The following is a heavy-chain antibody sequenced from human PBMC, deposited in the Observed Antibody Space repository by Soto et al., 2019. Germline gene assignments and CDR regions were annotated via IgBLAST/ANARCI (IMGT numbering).Heavy chain of an antibody. V-gene: IGHV4-30-2*06. CDR1: GVSISSGGYS. CDR2: IFHSGTT. CDR3: ARAGGSGPLDDWFDP. Sequence: LSETLSLTCEVSGVSISSGGYSWRWIRQSPGKGLEWMGYIFHSGTTDYNPSLKSRLTISVDRSKNQFSLRLRSVTAADTALYYCARAGGSGPLDDWFDPWGQGTRVT. D-gene: IGHD3-10*01. J-gene: IGHJ5*02.